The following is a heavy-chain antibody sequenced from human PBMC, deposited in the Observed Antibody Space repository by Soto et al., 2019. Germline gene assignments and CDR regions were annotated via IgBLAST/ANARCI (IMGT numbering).Heavy chain of an antibody. Sequence: GGSLRLSCAASGFTFSSYGMHWVRQAPGKGLEWVAVISYDGSNKYYADSVKGRFTISRDNSKNTLYLQMNSLRAEDTAVYYCAKDHSGSYLDLTYFDYWGQGTLVTVSS. CDR2: ISYDGSNK. J-gene: IGHJ4*02. V-gene: IGHV3-30*18. CDR1: GFTFSSYG. CDR3: AKDHSGSYLDLTYFDY. D-gene: IGHD1-26*01.